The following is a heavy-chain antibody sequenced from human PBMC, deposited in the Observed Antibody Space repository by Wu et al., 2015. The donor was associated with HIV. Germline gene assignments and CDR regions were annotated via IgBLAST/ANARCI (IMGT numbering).Heavy chain of an antibody. D-gene: IGHD3-22*01. CDR2: INPSGGST. V-gene: IGHV1-46*01. Sequence: GASVKVSCKASGYTFTSYYMHWVRQAPGQGLEWMGIINPSGGSTSYAQKFQGRVTMTRDTSTSTVYMELSSLRSEDTAVYYCARYGSYYDSSGPTLNYWGQGTLVTVSS. J-gene: IGHJ4*02. CDR3: ARYGSYYDSSGPTLNY. CDR1: GYTFTSYY.